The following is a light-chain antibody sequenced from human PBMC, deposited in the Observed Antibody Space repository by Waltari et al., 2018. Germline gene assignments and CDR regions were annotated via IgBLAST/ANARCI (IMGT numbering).Light chain of an antibody. V-gene: IGKV2D-29*02. J-gene: IGKJ2*01. CDR1: QNLLSGDVRTY. CDR2: VIS. CDR3: MQAMQVPYT. Sequence: DIVMTQTPLSLSVTPGQPASISCKSSQNLLSGDVRTYLFWFVQKPGQSPQLLISVISDRFCGVPARFSGSGSGTDFTLRISRVEAEDVGIYYCMQAMQVPYTFGQGTKLEIK.